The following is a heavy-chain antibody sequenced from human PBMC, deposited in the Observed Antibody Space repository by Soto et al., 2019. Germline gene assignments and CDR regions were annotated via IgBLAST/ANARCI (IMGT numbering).Heavy chain of an antibody. CDR2: IYSGGST. V-gene: IGHV3-66*01. J-gene: IGHJ4*02. CDR1: GGTVSGNY. CDR3: ARDLSYSSGWRNSYYFDY. D-gene: IGHD6-19*01. Sequence: WGSLRLSCAAAGGTVSGNYMSWVRQAPGKGLEWVSVIYSGGSTYYADSVKGRFTISRDNSKNTLYLQMNSLRAEDTAVYYCARDLSYSSGWRNSYYFDYWGQGTLVTVSS.